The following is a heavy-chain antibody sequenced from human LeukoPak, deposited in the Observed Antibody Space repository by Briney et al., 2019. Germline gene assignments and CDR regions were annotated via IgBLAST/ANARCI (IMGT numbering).Heavy chain of an antibody. Sequence: GGSLRLSCAASGFTFSSYSMNWVRQAPGKGLEWVSYISSSSSTIYYADSVKGRFTISRDNAKNSLYLQMNSLRAEDTAVYYCARVKLGYSSSWYPKGNPFDYWGQGTLVTVSS. V-gene: IGHV3-48*01. CDR3: ARVKLGYSSSWYPKGNPFDY. D-gene: IGHD6-13*01. CDR2: ISSSSSTI. J-gene: IGHJ4*02. CDR1: GFTFSSYS.